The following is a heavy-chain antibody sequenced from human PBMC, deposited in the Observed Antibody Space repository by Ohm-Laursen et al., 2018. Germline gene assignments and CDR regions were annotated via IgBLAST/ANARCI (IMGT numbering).Heavy chain of an antibody. Sequence: SLRLSCTASGFTFSNAWMSWVRQAPGKGLEWVGRIKRKTDGGTTDYAAPVKGRFTISRDDSKSTLYLQMNSLKTEDTAVYYCTKQGYYYAMDVWGQGTTVTVSS. CDR2: IKRKTDGGTT. J-gene: IGHJ6*02. CDR3: TKQGYYYAMDV. CDR1: GFTFSNAW. V-gene: IGHV3-15*01.